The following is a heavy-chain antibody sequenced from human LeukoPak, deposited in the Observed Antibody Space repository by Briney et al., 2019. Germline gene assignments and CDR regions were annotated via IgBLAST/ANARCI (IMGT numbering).Heavy chain of an antibody. Sequence: ASVKVSCKASGYTFTGYYMHWVRQAPGQGLEWMGWINPNSGGTNYAQKFQGRVTMTRDTSISTAYMELSRLRSDDTAVYYCARSFRDSYSPYYFDYWGQGTLVTASS. CDR2: INPNSGGT. D-gene: IGHD4-11*01. CDR3: ARSFRDSYSPYYFDY. J-gene: IGHJ4*02. CDR1: GYTFTGYY. V-gene: IGHV1-2*02.